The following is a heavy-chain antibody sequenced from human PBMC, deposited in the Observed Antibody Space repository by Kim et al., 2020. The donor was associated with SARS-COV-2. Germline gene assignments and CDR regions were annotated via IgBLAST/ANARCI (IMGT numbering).Heavy chain of an antibody. CDR2: INHSGST. D-gene: IGHD2-15*01. CDR3: ARIYCSGGSCRNFDY. J-gene: IGHJ4*02. V-gene: IGHV4-34*01. Sequence: SETLSLTCAVYGGSFSGYYWSWIRQPPGKGLEWIGEINHSGSTNYNPSLKSRVTISVDTSKNQFSLKLSSVTAADTAVYYCARIYCSGGSCRNFDYWGQGTLVTVSS. CDR1: GGSFSGYY.